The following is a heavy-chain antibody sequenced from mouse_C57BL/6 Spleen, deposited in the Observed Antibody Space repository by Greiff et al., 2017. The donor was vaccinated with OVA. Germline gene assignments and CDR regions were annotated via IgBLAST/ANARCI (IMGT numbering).Heavy chain of an antibody. D-gene: IGHD3-3*01. J-gene: IGHJ4*01. CDR3: AREGRTYAMDY. Sequence: QVHVKQPGAELVKPGASVKLSCKASGYTSTSYWMHWVKQRPGQGLEWIGMIHPNSGSTNYNEKFKSKATLTVDKSSSTAYMQLSSLTSEDSAVYYCAREGRTYAMDYWGQGTSVTVSS. V-gene: IGHV1-64*01. CDR2: IHPNSGST. CDR1: GYTSTSYW.